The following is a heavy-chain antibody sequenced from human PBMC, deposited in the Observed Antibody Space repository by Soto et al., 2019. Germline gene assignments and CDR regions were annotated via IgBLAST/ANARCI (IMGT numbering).Heavy chain of an antibody. J-gene: IGHJ6*02. CDR3: ARERVVVLPADILYYGMDV. V-gene: IGHV1-69*06. CDR2: IIPIFGTA. D-gene: IGHD2-2*01. CDR1: GGTFSSYA. Sequence: SVKISCKASGGTFSSYAISWVRQAPGQGLEWMGGIIPIFGTANYAQKFQGRVTITADKSTSTAYIELSSLRSEDTAVYYCARERVVVLPADILYYGMDVWGQGTTVTVSS.